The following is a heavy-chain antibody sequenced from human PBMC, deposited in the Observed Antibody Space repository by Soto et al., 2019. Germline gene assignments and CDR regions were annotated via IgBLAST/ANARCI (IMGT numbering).Heavy chain of an antibody. Sequence: PXVSLRLSCVASGFTFRNHSMTWVRQAPGKGLEWVSGISGSGTMKYYADSVRGHFIISRENAKNTLHLQMDNLRVEDTAVYYCAKEAEEDEQVPIPGENWRQGTLVTVSS. CDR2: ISGSGTMK. D-gene: IGHD3-10*01. V-gene: IGHV3-23*01. J-gene: IGHJ4*02. CDR3: AKEAEEDEQVPIPGEN. CDR1: GFTFRNHS.